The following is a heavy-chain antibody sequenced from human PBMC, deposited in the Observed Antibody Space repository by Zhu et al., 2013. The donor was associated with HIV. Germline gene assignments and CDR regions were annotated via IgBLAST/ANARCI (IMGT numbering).Heavy chain of an antibody. J-gene: IGHJ4*02. Sequence: QVQLVQSGAEVRKPGASVNVSCKASGYRFIAHFIHWVRQAPGHGLEWLGWINPINAATNYAQKFQGRIIMTTDTSVNTAHMELISLTSDDSALYYCAILESDGYDYWGQGTQVTVSS. CDR2: INPINAAT. CDR1: GYRFIAHF. CDR3: AILESDGYDY. D-gene: IGHD5-18*01. V-gene: IGHV1-2*02.